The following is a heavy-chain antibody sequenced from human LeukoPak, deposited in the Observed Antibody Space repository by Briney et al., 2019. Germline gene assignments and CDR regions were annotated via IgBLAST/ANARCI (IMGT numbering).Heavy chain of an antibody. CDR3: WDFRGGY. J-gene: IGHJ4*02. CDR2: ISANGANT. Sequence: GGSLRLSCAVSGFTFDTYAMSWVRQAPGKGLEWDSSISANGANTYYADPVKGRFTISRDNSKSTLHLQLNSLGAEDTAVYYCWDFRGGYWGQGTLVTVSS. CDR1: GFTFDTYA. D-gene: IGHD1-26*01. V-gene: IGHV3-23*01.